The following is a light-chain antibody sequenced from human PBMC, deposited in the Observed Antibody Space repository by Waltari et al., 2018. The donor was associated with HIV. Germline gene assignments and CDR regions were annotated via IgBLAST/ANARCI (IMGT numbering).Light chain of an antibody. CDR3: CSYAGSNTWV. CDR2: EVS. CDR1: SSAVGSSNF. J-gene: IGLJ3*02. V-gene: IGLV2-23*02. Sequence: QSALTQPASVSGSPGQSITISCTGTSSAVGSSNFVSWYHQNPGKAPKLMIYEVSKRPAGVSNRFSGSKSGNTASLTIPGLQAEDEADYYCCSYAGSNTWVFGGGTKLTVL.